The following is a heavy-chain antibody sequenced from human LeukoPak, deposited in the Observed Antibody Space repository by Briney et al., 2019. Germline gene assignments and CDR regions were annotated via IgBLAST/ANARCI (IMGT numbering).Heavy chain of an antibody. J-gene: IGHJ4*02. Sequence: PSETLSLTCAVYGGSFSGYYWSWIRQPPGKGLEWIGEINHSGSTNYNPSLKSRVTMSVDTSKNQFSLKLSSVTAADTAVYYCARGSSSDIDYWGQGTLVTVSS. D-gene: IGHD6-13*01. CDR1: GGSFSGYY. CDR2: INHSGST. V-gene: IGHV4-34*01. CDR3: ARGSSSDIDY.